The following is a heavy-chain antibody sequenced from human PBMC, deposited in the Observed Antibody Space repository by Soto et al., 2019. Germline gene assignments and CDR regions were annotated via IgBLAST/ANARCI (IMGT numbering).Heavy chain of an antibody. J-gene: IGHJ4*02. D-gene: IGHD4-17*01. Sequence: QVQLLESGPGLVKPSETLSLSCTVSGGSIRSYFWSWIRQSPGKGLEWIGHIHYSGTTNYNPSLKSRVTISVDSPKNQLSLRLTAVTAADTAVYYCTGLETDYDAFDHWGQGTLVTVSS. CDR3: TGLETDYDAFDH. CDR2: IHYSGTT. V-gene: IGHV4-59*01. CDR1: GGSIRSYF.